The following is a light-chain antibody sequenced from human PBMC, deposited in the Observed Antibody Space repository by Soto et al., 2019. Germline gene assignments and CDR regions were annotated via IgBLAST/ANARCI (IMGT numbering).Light chain of an antibody. CDR1: SSDIGGYNY. V-gene: IGLV2-14*01. Sequence: QSVLTQPASVSGSPGQSITISCTGTSSDIGGYNYVSWYQQHPGRAPKLMIYEVSNRPSGVSNRFSGSKSGNTASLTISGLQAEDEADYYCSSYRSSNTHVFGGGTQLTVL. CDR2: EVS. J-gene: IGLJ2*01. CDR3: SSYRSSNTHV.